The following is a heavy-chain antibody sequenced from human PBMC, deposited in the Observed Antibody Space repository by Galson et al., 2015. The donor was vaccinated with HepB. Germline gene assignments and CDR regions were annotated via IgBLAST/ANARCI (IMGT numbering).Heavy chain of an antibody. V-gene: IGHV1-8*01. CDR3: ARSLLADDAFDI. CDR1: GYTFTSYD. CDR2: MNPNSGNT. D-gene: IGHD3-3*02. J-gene: IGHJ3*02. Sequence: SVKVSCKASGYTFTSYDINWVRQATGQGLEWMGWMNPNSGNTGYAQKFQGRVTMTRNTSISTAFMELSNLRSEDTAVYYCARSLLADDAFDIWGQGTMVTVSS.